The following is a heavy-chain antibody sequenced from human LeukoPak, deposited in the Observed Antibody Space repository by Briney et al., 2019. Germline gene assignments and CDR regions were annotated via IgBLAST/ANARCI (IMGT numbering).Heavy chain of an antibody. CDR3: ARGSTWDTAYYYMDV. CDR2: IYYTGST. Sequence: SETLSLTCSVSGGSISTYYWSWIRQPPEKGLEWNGYIYYTGSTNYNPSLKSRVTISADMSKNQFSLKLSSVTAADTAVYYCARGSTWDTAYYYMDVWGKGTTVTVSS. J-gene: IGHJ6*03. CDR1: GGSISTYY. V-gene: IGHV4-59*01. D-gene: IGHD5-18*01.